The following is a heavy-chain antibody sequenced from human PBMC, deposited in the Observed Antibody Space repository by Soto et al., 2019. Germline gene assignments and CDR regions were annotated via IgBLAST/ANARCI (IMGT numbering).Heavy chain of an antibody. CDR2: ISTYNGNT. CDR1: GYTFTSYG. V-gene: IGHV1-18*01. D-gene: IGHD3-10*01. J-gene: IGHJ4*02. Sequence: QVQLVQSGAEVKKPGASVKVSCKASGYTFTSYGISWVRQAPGQGLEWMGWISTYNGNTKYAQKLQGRVTMTTDTAPSTAYKELRSVRSDDTAVFYCAREMVRGVGSDYWGQGTLVTVCS. CDR3: AREMVRGVGSDY.